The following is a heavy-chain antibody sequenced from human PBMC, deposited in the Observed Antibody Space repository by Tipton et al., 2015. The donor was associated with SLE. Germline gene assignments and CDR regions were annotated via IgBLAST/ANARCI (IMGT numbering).Heavy chain of an antibody. D-gene: IGHD2-15*01. J-gene: IGHJ4*02. V-gene: IGHV4-38-2*01. Sequence: LRLSCAASGFTFSDYYMSWIRQAPGKGLEWIGSIYHSGSTYYNPSLKSRVTIFLDTSKNLFSLKLSSVTAADTAVYYCARAGEYVVVDYFDYWGQGRLVTVSS. CDR2: IYHSGST. CDR3: ARAGEYVVVDYFDY. CDR1: GFTFSDYY.